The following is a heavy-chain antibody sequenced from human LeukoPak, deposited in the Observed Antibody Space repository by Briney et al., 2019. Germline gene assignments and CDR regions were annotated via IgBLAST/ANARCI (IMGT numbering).Heavy chain of an antibody. CDR1: GFTFSDYW. V-gene: IGHV3-74*01. D-gene: IGHD3-3*01. Sequence: GSLRLSCAASGFTFSDYWMHWVRQAPGKGLVWVSHISTDGSSTTYADSVRGRFIISRDNARNTLYLQMNSLRVGDTAVYYCATSPIFSNDWGQGTLVTVSS. CDR3: ATSPIFSND. J-gene: IGHJ4*02. CDR2: ISTDGSST.